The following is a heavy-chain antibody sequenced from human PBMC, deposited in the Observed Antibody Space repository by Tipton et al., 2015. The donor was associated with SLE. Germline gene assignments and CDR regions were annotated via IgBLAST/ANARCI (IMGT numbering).Heavy chain of an antibody. CDR2: IYYSGST. J-gene: IGHJ3*02. D-gene: IGHD3-9*01. V-gene: IGHV4-59*01. CDR3: ARDSPGDFDWFDAFDI. CDR1: GGSINNYY. Sequence: TLSLTCTVSGGSINNYYWSWIRQPPGKGLEWIGYIYYSGSTNYNPSLKSRVTISVDTSKNQFSLKLSSVAAADTAVYYCARDSPGDFDWFDAFDIWGQGTTVTVSS.